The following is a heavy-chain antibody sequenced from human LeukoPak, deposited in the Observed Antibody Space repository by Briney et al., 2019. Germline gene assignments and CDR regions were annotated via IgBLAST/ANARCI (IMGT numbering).Heavy chain of an antibody. V-gene: IGHV4-34*01. D-gene: IGHD5-18*01. CDR1: GGSFSGYY. CDR2: INHSGST. Sequence: SETLSFTCAVYGGSFSGYYWSWIRQPPGKGLEWIGEINHSGSTNYNPSLKSRVTISVDTSKNQFSLKLSSVTAADTAVYYCARERGYSYGYPHDYWGQGTLVTVSS. J-gene: IGHJ4*02. CDR3: ARERGYSYGYPHDY.